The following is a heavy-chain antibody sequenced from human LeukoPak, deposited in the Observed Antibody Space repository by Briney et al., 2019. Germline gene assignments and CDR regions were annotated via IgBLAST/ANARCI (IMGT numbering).Heavy chain of an antibody. Sequence: PGGSLRLSCAASGFTFSRYTMNWVRQAPGKGLEWISDISSSSTTEHYADSVKGRFTISRDNAKNSLYLQMDNLRAEDTAVYYCARDPREWGLPYFDCWGQGTLVTVSS. CDR1: GFTFSRYT. J-gene: IGHJ4*02. CDR2: ISSSSTTE. V-gene: IGHV3-48*01. D-gene: IGHD1-26*01. CDR3: ARDPREWGLPYFDC.